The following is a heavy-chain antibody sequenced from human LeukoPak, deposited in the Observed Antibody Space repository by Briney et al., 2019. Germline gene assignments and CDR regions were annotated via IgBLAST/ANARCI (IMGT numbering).Heavy chain of an antibody. CDR3: ARDWWYGDYSIGDN. J-gene: IGHJ4*02. V-gene: IGHV1-3*02. D-gene: IGHD4-17*01. Sequence: ASVKVSCKASGYTFTSYAMHWVRQAPGQRPEWMGWSNAVNGNTKYSQEFQGRVTITRDTSASTAYMELSSLRPEDMAVYYCARDWWYGDYSIGDNWGQGTLVTVSS. CDR1: GYTFTSYA. CDR2: SNAVNGNT.